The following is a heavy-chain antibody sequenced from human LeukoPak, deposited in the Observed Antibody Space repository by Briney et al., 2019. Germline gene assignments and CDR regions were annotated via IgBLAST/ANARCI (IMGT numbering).Heavy chain of an antibody. CDR2: INGDGRTT. D-gene: IGHD5-12*01. CDR1: GFIFSTYT. Sequence: GGSLRLSCSASGFIFSTYTMYWVRQAPGKGLEFVSVINGDGRTTYYADSVKGRFTISRDNSKNTLYLQMNSLRAEDTAVYYCVGDQVDNVGWLTWGQGTRVTVSS. J-gene: IGHJ5*02. CDR3: VGDQVDNVGWLT. V-gene: IGHV3-64D*06.